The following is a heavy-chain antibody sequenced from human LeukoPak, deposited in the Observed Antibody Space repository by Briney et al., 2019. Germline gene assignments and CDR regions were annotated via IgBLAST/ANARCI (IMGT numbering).Heavy chain of an antibody. CDR2: INSDGRST. Sequence: PGGSLRLSCAASGFTFSVFWMHWVRQAPGKGLVWVSHINSDGRSTSYADSVKGRFTTSRDNAKNTLYLQMNSLRAEDTGVYYCARDRGYSPDHWGQGTLATVSS. CDR3: ARDRGYSPDH. V-gene: IGHV3-74*01. J-gene: IGHJ4*02. D-gene: IGHD5-18*01. CDR1: GFTFSVFW.